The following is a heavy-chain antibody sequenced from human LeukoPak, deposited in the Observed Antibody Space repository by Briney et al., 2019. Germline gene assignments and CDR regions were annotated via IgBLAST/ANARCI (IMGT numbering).Heavy chain of an antibody. CDR3: ARATDGYSSSWPYFDY. V-gene: IGHV1-2*02. D-gene: IGHD6-13*01. CDR1: GYTFTGYY. J-gene: IGHJ4*02. CDR2: INPNSGGT. Sequence: ASVKVSCKASGYTFTGYYMHWVRQAPGQGLEWMGWINPNSGGTNYAQKFQGRVTMTRDTSISTAYMELSSLRSGDTAVYYCARATDGYSSSWPYFDYWGQGTLVTVSS.